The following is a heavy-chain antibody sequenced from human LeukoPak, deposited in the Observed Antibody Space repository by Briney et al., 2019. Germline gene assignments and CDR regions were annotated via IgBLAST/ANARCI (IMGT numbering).Heavy chain of an antibody. CDR2: INHSGST. CDR1: GGSFSGYY. V-gene: IGHV4-34*01. J-gene: IGHJ4*02. Sequence: PSETLSLTCAVYGGSFSGYYWSWIRQPPGKGLEWIGEINHSGSTNYNPSLKSRVTISVDTSKNQFSLQLNSVTPEDTAVYFCVRLVGGDIDYWGQGTLVTVSS. D-gene: IGHD5-12*01. CDR3: VRLVGGDIDY.